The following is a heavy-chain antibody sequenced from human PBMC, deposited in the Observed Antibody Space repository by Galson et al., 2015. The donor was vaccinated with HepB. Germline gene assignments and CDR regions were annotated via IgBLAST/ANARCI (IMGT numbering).Heavy chain of an antibody. V-gene: IGHV3-7*01. CDR3: ARDRVVVVPAATDAFDI. J-gene: IGHJ3*02. Sequence: SLRLSCAASGFTFSSYWMSWVRQAPGKGREWVANIKQDGSEKYYVDSVKGRFTISRDNAKDSLYLQMNSLRAEDTAVYYCARDRVVVVPAATDAFDIWGQGTMVTVSS. CDR2: IKQDGSEK. D-gene: IGHD2-2*01. CDR1: GFTFSSYW.